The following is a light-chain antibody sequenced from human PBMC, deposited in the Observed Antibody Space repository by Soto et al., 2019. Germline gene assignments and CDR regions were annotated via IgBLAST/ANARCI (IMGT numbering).Light chain of an antibody. Sequence: IQMTQPPSSLSASVGDRVTMTCQASQNINNYLNWYQQKPGKAPKLLIYAASSLQSGVPSRFSGSGSGTDFTLTISSLQPEDFATYYCQQSYNTPRTFGQGTKVDI. J-gene: IGKJ1*01. CDR2: AAS. CDR3: QQSYNTPRT. CDR1: QNINNY. V-gene: IGKV1-39*01.